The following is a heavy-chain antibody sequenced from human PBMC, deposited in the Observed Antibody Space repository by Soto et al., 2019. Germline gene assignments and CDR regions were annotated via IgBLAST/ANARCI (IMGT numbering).Heavy chain of an antibody. Sequence: SETLSLTCTVSGGSITGYYWNWIRQPPGKGLEWIGYIYYNGNTSYNPSLKSRVTISLDTSKNEFSLKLTSVTAADTAVYYCARTPDTALDYWGQGTLVTVSS. J-gene: IGHJ4*02. CDR3: ARTPDTALDY. D-gene: IGHD5-18*01. V-gene: IGHV4-59*01. CDR1: GGSITGYY. CDR2: IYYNGNT.